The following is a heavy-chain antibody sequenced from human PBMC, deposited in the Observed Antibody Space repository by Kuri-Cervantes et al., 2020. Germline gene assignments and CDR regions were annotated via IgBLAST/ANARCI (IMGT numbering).Heavy chain of an antibody. CDR2: VYHTGTT. J-gene: IGHJ4*02. D-gene: IGHD3-16*01. CDR3: ARDVKVGGYDY. V-gene: IGHV4-38-2*02. Sequence: QTLSLTCAVSGHSISTNYYWGWIRQSPGKGLEWIGTVYHTGTTYYNPSLSSRVTISVDTSKNQFSLKLTSVTAADTAVYYCARDVKVGGYDYWGQGTLVTVSS. CDR1: GHSISTNYY.